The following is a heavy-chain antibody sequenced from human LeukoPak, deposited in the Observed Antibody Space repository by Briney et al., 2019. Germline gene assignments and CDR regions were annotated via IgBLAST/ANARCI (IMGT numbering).Heavy chain of an antibody. CDR3: ARDDYGLDP. Sequence: PGRSLRLSCAASGXTFSSYAMHWVRQAPGKGLEWVAVISYDGSNKYYADSVKGRFTISRDNSKNTLYLQMNSLRAEDTAVYYCARDDYGLDPWGQGTLVTVSS. V-gene: IGHV3-30-3*01. J-gene: IGHJ5*02. CDR2: ISYDGSNK. D-gene: IGHD4-17*01. CDR1: GXTFSSYA.